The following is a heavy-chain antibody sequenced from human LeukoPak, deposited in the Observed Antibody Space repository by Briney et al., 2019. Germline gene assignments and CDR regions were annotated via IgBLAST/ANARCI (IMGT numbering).Heavy chain of an antibody. CDR1: GGSISGYF. J-gene: IGHJ4*02. CDR3: ARLYGSGSYYNY. CDR2: IYYSGST. V-gene: IGHV4-59*12. D-gene: IGHD3-10*01. Sequence: SETLSLTCTVSGGSISGYFWAWIRQPPGKGLEWIGNIYYSGSTNYNPSLKSRVTISVDTSKNQFSLKLSSVTAAGTAVYYCARLYGSGSYYNYWGQGTLVTVSS.